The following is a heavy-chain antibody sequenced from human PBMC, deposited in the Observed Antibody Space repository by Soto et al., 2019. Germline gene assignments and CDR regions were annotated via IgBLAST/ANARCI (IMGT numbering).Heavy chain of an antibody. J-gene: IGHJ6*02. CDR1: GYTFIRHG. Sequence: QVQLVQSGVEVKKPGASVKVSCKASGYTFIRHGISWVRQAPGQGLEWMGWISGKNGNTNYAQKLQGRVTLTTDTSTSTDSMDLMSLRSDDTAVYYWARVSSSIVVVPDYGMDVWGQGTTVTVSS. D-gene: IGHD2-15*01. CDR2: ISGKNGNT. V-gene: IGHV1-18*04. CDR3: ARVSSSIVVVPDYGMDV.